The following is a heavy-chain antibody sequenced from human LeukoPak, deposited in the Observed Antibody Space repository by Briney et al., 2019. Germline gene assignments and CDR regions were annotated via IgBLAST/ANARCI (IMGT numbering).Heavy chain of an antibody. J-gene: IGHJ5*02. CDR2: ISAYNGNT. V-gene: IGHV1-18*01. Sequence: ASVKVSCKASGYTFTSYGISWVRQPPGHGLEWMGWISAYNGNTNYAQKLQGRVTMTTDTSTSTAYMELRSLRSDDTAVYYCAREDSSSNWFDPWGQGTLVTVSS. CDR3: AREDSSSNWFDP. D-gene: IGHD6-6*01. CDR1: GYTFTSYG.